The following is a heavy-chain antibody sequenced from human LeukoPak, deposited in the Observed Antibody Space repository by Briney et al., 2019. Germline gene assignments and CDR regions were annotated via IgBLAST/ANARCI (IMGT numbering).Heavy chain of an antibody. CDR1: GYTFTGYY. CDR2: INPNSGGT. V-gene: IGHV1-2*02. D-gene: IGHD5-18*01. J-gene: IGHJ1*01. Sequence: GASVKVSCKASGYTFTGYYMHWVRQAPGQGLEWMGWINPNSGGTNYAQKFQGRVTMTRDTSISTAYMELNRLRSDDTAVYYCARGAGIQLWLLGRLSEYFQHWGQGTLVTVSS. CDR3: ARGAGIQLWLLGRLSEYFQH.